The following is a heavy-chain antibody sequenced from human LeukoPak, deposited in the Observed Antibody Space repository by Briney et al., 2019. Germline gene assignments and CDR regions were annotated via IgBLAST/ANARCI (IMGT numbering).Heavy chain of an antibody. J-gene: IGHJ3*02. D-gene: IGHD1-26*01. V-gene: IGHV4-31*03. CDR1: GGSISSGGYY. Sequence: SETLSLTCTVSGGSISSGGYYWSWIRQHPGKGLEWIGYIYYSGSTYYNPSLKSRVTISVDTSKNQFSLKLSSVTAADTAVYYCASLPGYSGSFWAFDIWGQGTMVTVSS. CDR2: IYYSGST. CDR3: ASLPGYSGSFWAFDI.